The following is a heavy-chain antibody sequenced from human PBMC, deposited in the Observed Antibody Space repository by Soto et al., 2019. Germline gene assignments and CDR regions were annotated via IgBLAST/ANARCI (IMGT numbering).Heavy chain of an antibody. J-gene: IGHJ5*02. CDR3: AKILGLFDWFDP. Sequence: EVQLLESGGGLVQPGGSLRLSCAASGFTFSSCAMTWVRQAPGKGLEWVSAIGGSGGSTYYANSVKGRFTISRDNSKNTRYLQQNTLITEVAAQYFCAKILGLFDWFDPCGHGTLVTVSS. V-gene: IGHV3-23*01. D-gene: IGHD3-3*01. CDR2: IGGSGGST. CDR1: GFTFSSCA.